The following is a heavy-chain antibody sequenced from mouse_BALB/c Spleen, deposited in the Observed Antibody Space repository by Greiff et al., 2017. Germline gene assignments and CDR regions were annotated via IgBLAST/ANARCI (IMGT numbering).Heavy chain of an antibody. J-gene: IGHJ1*01. D-gene: IGHD6-1*01. CDR2: IYPGNVNT. CDR3: ARGNTAYWYFDV. V-gene: IGHV1S56*01. Sequence: VQLQQSGPDLVKPGSSVRISCKASGYTFTSYYIHWVKQRPGQGLEWIGWIYPGNVNTKYNEKFKGKATLTADKSSSTAYMQLSSLTSEDSAVYFCARGNTAYWYFDVWGAGTTVTVSS. CDR1: GYTFTSYY.